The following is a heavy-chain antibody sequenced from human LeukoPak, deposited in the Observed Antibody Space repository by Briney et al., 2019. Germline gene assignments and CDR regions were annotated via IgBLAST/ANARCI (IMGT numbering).Heavy chain of an antibody. CDR2: ISAYNGNT. V-gene: IGHV1-18*01. D-gene: IGHD2-2*01. CDR3: ARAKEASIGYCSSTSCYKLNWFDP. J-gene: IGHJ5*02. CDR1: GYTFTSYG. Sequence: ASVKVSCKASGYTFTSYGISWVRQAPGQGLEWMGWISAYNGNTNYAQKLQGRVTITRDMSTSTAYMELSSLRSEDTAVYYCARAKEASIGYCSSTSCYKLNWFDPWGQGTLVTVSS.